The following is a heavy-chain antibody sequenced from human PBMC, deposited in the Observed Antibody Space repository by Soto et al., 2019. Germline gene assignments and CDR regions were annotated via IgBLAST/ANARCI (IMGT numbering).Heavy chain of an antibody. CDR3: VKKVSIFGVITHDAFHI. J-gene: IGHJ3*02. V-gene: IGHV3-9*01. Sequence: EVQLVESGGGLVQPGRSLRLSCVASGFTFDDYAMHWVRQVPGKGLEWVAGISWDSGSIGYAGSVKGRCTFSRDNAKNSLYLQMHRLRSEDTALYFSVKKVSIFGVITHDAFHIWGQVTMVTVSS. CDR1: GFTFDDYA. D-gene: IGHD3-3*01. CDR2: ISWDSGSI.